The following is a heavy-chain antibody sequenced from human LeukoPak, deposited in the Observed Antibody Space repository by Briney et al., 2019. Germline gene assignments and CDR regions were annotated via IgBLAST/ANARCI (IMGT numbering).Heavy chain of an antibody. Sequence: GGSLRLSCAASGFTFNRRGMHWVRQAPGKGLEWVAFIRYDGGETFYADFVKGRFTITRDNSKNTLYLQMNSLRAEDTAVYYCAKLREWELPDLFDYWGQGTLVTVSS. CDR3: AKLREWELPDLFDY. CDR2: IRYDGGET. J-gene: IGHJ4*02. V-gene: IGHV3-30*02. CDR1: GFTFNRRG. D-gene: IGHD1-26*01.